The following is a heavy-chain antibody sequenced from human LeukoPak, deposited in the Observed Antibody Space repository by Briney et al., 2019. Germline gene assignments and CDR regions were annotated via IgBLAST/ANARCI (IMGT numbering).Heavy chain of an antibody. CDR1: GFTFSSYA. D-gene: IGHD2-21*02. CDR3: AKAGCTSAACYSNY. Sequence: GGSLRLSCAASGFTFSSYAMSWVRQAPGKGLEWVSAISGSGGSTYYADSVKGRFTISRDNSKNTLYLQMNSLRAEDTAIYHCAKAGCTSAACYSNYWGQGTLVTVSS. J-gene: IGHJ4*02. CDR2: ISGSGGST. V-gene: IGHV3-23*01.